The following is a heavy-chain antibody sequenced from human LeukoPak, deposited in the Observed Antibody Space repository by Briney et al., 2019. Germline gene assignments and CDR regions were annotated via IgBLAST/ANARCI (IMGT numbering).Heavy chain of an antibody. CDR2: ISGSGGST. CDR1: GFTFSSYA. D-gene: IGHD4-17*01. Sequence: TGVSLRLSCAASGFTFSSYAMSWVRQAPGKGLEWVSAISGSGGSTYYADSVKGRFTISRDNSKNTLYLQMNSLRAEDTAVYYCARDPPASDDYGDYDRVVSYFDYWGQGTLVTVSS. V-gene: IGHV3-23*01. J-gene: IGHJ4*02. CDR3: ARDPPASDDYGDYDRVVSYFDY.